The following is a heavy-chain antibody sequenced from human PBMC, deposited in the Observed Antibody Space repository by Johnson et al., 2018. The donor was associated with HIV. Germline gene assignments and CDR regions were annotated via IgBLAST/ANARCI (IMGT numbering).Heavy chain of an antibody. J-gene: IGHJ3*02. CDR1: GFTFSNAW. D-gene: IGHD1-26*01. Sequence: VQLVESGGGLVKPGGSLRLSCAASGFTFSNAWMSWVRQAPGKGLEWVGRIKSKTDGGTTDYAAPVKGRFTISRDDSKNTLYLQMNSLKTEDTAVYYCTTERTMIGGANRDDACDIWGQGTMVTVSS. CDR2: IKSKTDGGTT. V-gene: IGHV3-15*01. CDR3: TTERTMIGGANRDDACDI.